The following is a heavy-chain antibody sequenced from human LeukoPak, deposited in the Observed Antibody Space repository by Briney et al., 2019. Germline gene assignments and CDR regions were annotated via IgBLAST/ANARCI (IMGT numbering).Heavy chain of an antibody. CDR2: IYTSGST. V-gene: IGHV4-4*07. CDR3: ARSNGSPSLYYFDY. CDR1: GGSISSYY. J-gene: IGHJ4*02. D-gene: IGHD6-6*01. Sequence: SETLSLTCTVSGGSISSYYWSWIRQPAGKGLEWIRRIYTSGSTNYNPSLKSRITMSVDTSKNQFSLKLSSVTAADTAVYYCARSNGSPSLYYFDYWGQGTLVTVSS.